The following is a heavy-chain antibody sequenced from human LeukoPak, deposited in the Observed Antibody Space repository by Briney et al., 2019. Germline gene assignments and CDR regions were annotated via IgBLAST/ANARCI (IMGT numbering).Heavy chain of an antibody. J-gene: IGHJ6*03. Sequence: SETLSLTCAVYGGSFSGYYWSWIRQPPGKGLEWIGEINHSGSTNYNPSLKSRVTISVGTSKNQFSLKLSSVTAADTAVYYCARSTVTYYYYYMDVWGKGTTVTVSS. CDR3: ARSTVTYYYYYMDV. CDR2: INHSGST. V-gene: IGHV4-34*01. CDR1: GGSFSGYY. D-gene: IGHD4-11*01.